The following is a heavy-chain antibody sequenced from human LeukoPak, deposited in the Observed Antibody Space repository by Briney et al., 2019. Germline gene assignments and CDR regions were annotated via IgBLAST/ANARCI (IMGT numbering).Heavy chain of an antibody. CDR3: AKDPRRGSGSYFNAEYFQH. J-gene: IGHJ1*01. Sequence: GVSLRLSCAASGFTFSSYAMSWVRQAPGKGLEWVSAISGIGGSTYYADSVKGRFTISRDNSKNTLYLQMNSLRAEDTAVYYCAKDPRRGSGSYFNAEYFQHWGQGTLVTVSS. V-gene: IGHV3-23*01. CDR1: GFTFSSYA. D-gene: IGHD1-26*01. CDR2: ISGIGGST.